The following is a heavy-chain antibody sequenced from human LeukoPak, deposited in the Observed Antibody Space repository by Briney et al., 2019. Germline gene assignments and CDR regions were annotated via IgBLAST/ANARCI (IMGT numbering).Heavy chain of an antibody. J-gene: IGHJ5*02. CDR3: VKGSIFGVPNNWFDP. CDR1: GFTFSSYS. CDR2: ISGRGGGT. D-gene: IGHD3-3*01. V-gene: IGHV3-23*01. Sequence: GGSLRLSCAASGFTFSSYSMNWVRQAPGKGLEWVSGISGRGGGTNYADSVKGRFTVSRDNSMNTLYLQMNSLRAEDTAVYYCVKGSIFGVPNNWFDPWGQGTLVTVSS.